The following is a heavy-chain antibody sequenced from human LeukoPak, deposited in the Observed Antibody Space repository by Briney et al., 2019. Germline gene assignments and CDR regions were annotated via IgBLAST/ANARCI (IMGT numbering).Heavy chain of an antibody. CDR3: ARAHSSSYYYYGMDV. CDR2: IYTSGST. V-gene: IGHV4-61*02. J-gene: IGHJ6*02. CDR1: GGSISSGSYY. D-gene: IGHD6-13*01. Sequence: KSSETLSLTCTVSGGSISSGSYYWSWIRQPAGKGLGWIGRIYTSGSTNYNPSLKSRVTISVDTSKNQFSLKLSSVTAADTAVYYCARAHSSSYYYYGMDVWGQGTTVTVSS.